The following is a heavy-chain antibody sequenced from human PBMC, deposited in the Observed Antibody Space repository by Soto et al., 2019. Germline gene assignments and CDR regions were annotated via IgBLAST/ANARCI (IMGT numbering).Heavy chain of an antibody. Sequence: EVQLLESGGGLVQVGGSLRLSCVGSGFGFDSYAMSWVRQAPGKGLEWVSGIGSSGGAIVYADSVRGRFTISSDNSRNALYLHMNSLRAGDTAVYYCAKALWVGESSHYFDYWGQGTLVTVSS. D-gene: IGHD3-10*01. V-gene: IGHV3-23*01. CDR2: IGSSGGAI. CDR3: AKALWVGESSHYFDY. CDR1: GFGFDSYA. J-gene: IGHJ4*02.